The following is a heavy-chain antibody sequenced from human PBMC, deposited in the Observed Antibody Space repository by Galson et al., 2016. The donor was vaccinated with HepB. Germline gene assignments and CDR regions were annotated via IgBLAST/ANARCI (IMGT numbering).Heavy chain of an antibody. Sequence: SETLSLTCTVSGGSISSYYWSWIRQPPGKGLEWIGNIYYSGSTNYNHSLKSRVTISVDTSKNQFSLKLSSVTAADTAMYYCARLVYYGSGSYWYFDLWGRGTLVTVSS. CDR2: IYYSGST. CDR3: ARLVYYGSGSYWYFDL. D-gene: IGHD3-10*01. CDR1: GGSISSYY. V-gene: IGHV4-59*08. J-gene: IGHJ2*01.